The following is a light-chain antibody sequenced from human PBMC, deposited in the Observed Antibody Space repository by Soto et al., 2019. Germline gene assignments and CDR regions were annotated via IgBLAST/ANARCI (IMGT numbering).Light chain of an antibody. Sequence: EIEMTQSPATLSLAPVERVTLSCRASESVSTNLAWYQQKAGQAPRLLIYGASSRATGIPDRFSGSGSGTDFTLTISRLEPEDFAVYYCQQYGTSPRTFGQGTKVDIK. J-gene: IGKJ1*01. CDR3: QQYGTSPRT. CDR1: ESVSTN. CDR2: GAS. V-gene: IGKV3-20*01.